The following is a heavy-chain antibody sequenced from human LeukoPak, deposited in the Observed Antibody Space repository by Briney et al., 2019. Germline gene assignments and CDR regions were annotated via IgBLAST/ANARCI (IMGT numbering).Heavy chain of an antibody. CDR1: GGSISSSSYF. J-gene: IGHJ4*02. CDR2: IYYSGST. Sequence: PSETLSLTCTVSGGSISSSSYFWGWIRQPPGKGLEWIGSIYYSGSTYYNTSLKSRVTISVDTSKNQFSLKLSSVTAADTAVCYCARQGFLRGAVYHFDYWGQGTLVTVSS. D-gene: IGHD5/OR15-5a*01. CDR3: ARQGFLRGAVYHFDY. V-gene: IGHV4-39*01.